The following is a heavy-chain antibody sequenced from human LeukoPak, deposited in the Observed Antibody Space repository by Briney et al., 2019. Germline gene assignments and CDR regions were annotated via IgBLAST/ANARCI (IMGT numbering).Heavy chain of an antibody. D-gene: IGHD2-2*01. J-gene: IGHJ4*02. CDR1: GFTFSNAW. Sequence: GGSLRLSCTAYGFTFSNAWMSWVRQAPRKGLEWVGRIKSKTNGGTTDYAAPVKGRFTISRDDSKDTLYLQMNSLKTEDTALYYCTTLDCRRISCVSPDWGQGTLVTVSS. CDR3: TTLDCRRISCVSPD. CDR2: IKSKTNGGTT. V-gene: IGHV3-15*01.